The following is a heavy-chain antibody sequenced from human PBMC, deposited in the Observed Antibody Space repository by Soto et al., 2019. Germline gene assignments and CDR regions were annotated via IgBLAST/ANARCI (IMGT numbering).Heavy chain of an antibody. D-gene: IGHD3-10*01. CDR3: ARTSMVRGVIISPNFDY. V-gene: IGHV4-30-4*01. CDR2: IYYSGST. Sequence: NPSETLSLTCTVSGGSISSGDYYWSWIRQPPGKGLEWIGYIYYSGSTYYNPSLKSRVTISVDTSKNQFSLKLSSVTAADTAVYNCARTSMVRGVIISPNFDYWGQGTLVTVSS. CDR1: GGSISSGDYY. J-gene: IGHJ4*02.